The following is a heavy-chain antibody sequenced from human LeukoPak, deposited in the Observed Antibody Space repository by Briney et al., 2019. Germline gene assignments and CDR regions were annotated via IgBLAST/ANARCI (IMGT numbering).Heavy chain of an antibody. CDR3: ARDPGYYYDSSGYYYGY. V-gene: IGHV4-30-4*01. CDR1: GGSISSGDYY. J-gene: IGHJ4*02. Sequence: SETLSLTCTVSGGSISSGDYYWSWIRQPPGKGLEWIGYIYYSGSTYYNPSLKSRVTMSVDTSKNQFSLKLSSVTAADTAVYYCARDPGYYYDSSGYYYGYWGQGTLVTVSS. D-gene: IGHD3-22*01. CDR2: IYYSGST.